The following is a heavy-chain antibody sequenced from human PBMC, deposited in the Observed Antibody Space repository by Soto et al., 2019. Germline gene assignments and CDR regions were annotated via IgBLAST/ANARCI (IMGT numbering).Heavy chain of an antibody. J-gene: IGHJ4*02. CDR2: IYYSGST. V-gene: IGHV4-59*01. CDR1: GGSISSYY. D-gene: IGHD3-9*01. CDR3: ARSGVLRYFDWLLPFDY. Sequence: PSETLSLTCTVSGGSISSYYWSWIRQPPGKGLEWIGYIYYSGSTNYNPSLKSRDTISVDTSKNQFSLKLSSVTAADTAVYYCARSGVLRYFDWLLPFDYWGQGTLVTVSS.